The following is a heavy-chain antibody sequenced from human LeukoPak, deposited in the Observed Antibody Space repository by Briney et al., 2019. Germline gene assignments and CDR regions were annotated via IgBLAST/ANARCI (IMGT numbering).Heavy chain of an antibody. CDR2: ISSSSSTI. CDR1: GFTFSSYG. Sequence: GGSLRLSCAASGFTFSSYGMNWVRQAPGKGLEWVSYISSSSSTIYYADSVKGRFTISRDNSKNTLYLQMNSLRAEDTAVYYCAKYSYGYLFDYWGQGTLVTVSS. D-gene: IGHD5-18*01. CDR3: AKYSYGYLFDY. V-gene: IGHV3-48*01. J-gene: IGHJ4*02.